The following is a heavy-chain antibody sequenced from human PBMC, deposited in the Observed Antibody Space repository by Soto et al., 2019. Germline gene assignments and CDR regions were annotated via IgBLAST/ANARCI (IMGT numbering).Heavy chain of an antibody. CDR2: ISAYNGNT. Sequence: QVQLVQSGAEVKKPGASVKVSCKASGYTFTSYGISWVRQAPGQGLEWMGWISAYNGNTNYAQKLKGRISMTTDKSTSTAYIELGSLRSDDTAVYYCSRVPYMVRVVIVANDYYYYGMDVWGQGTTVTVSS. D-gene: IGHD3-10*01. J-gene: IGHJ6*01. V-gene: IGHV1-18*01. CDR1: GYTFTSYG. CDR3: SRVPYMVRVVIVANDYYYYGMDV.